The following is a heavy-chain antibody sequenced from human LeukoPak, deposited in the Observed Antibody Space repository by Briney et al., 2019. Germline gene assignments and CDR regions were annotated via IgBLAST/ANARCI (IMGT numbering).Heavy chain of an antibody. D-gene: IGHD1-26*01. Sequence: SGGSLRLSCAASGFSFSSYEMNWVRQAPGKGLEWVSYISSSGSTIYYADSVKGRFTISRDNAKNSLYLQMNSLRAEDTAVYYCARDEGGAHIYFWGQGTLVTVSS. V-gene: IGHV3-48*03. CDR1: GFSFSSYE. CDR2: ISSSGSTI. J-gene: IGHJ4*02. CDR3: ARDEGGAHIYF.